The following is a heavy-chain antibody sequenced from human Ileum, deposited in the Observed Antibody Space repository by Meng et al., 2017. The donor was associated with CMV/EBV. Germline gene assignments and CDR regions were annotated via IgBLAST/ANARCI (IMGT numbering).Heavy chain of an antibody. CDR1: GFTFTTSA. D-gene: IGHD2-8*01. V-gene: IGHV3-23*03. J-gene: IGHJ4*02. CDR3: TKDPYCTNGACYSGY. CDR2: IYGGGSNT. Sequence: GESLKISCVASGFTFTTSAMSWVRQAPGKGLEWVSGIYGGGSNTYYAESVKGRFTISRDNSRNLLYLQMNSLRIEDTAVYYCTKDPYCTNGACYSGYCGQGDLVTVSS.